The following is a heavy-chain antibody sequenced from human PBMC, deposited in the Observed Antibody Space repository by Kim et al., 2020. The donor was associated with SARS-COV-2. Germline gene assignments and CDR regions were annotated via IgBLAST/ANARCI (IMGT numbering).Heavy chain of an antibody. CDR3: ATYRVVATINTRYSHGLDV. J-gene: IGHJ6*02. D-gene: IGHD5-12*01. CDR2: MNLNSGNT. CDR1: GYTFTSYD. Sequence: ASVKVSCKASGYTFTSYDINWVRQATGKGLEWMGWMNLNSGNTVYAQKFQGRVIMTRNTSIRTAYLELSSLRSENTAVYYCATYRVVATINTRYSHGLDVWGQWTTVTVSS. V-gene: IGHV1-8*01.